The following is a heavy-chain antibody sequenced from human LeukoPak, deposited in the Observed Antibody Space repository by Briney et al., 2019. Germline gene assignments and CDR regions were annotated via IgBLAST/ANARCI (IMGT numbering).Heavy chain of an antibody. J-gene: IGHJ4*02. V-gene: IGHV3-30-3*01. CDR1: GFTFSSYA. CDR2: ISYDGSNK. Sequence: PGRSLRLSCAASGFTFSSYAMHWVRQAPGKGLEWVAVISYDGSNKYYADSVKGRFTISRDNSKNTLYLQMNSLRAEDTAVYYCARDASGSYELDYWGQGTLVTVSS. D-gene: IGHD3-10*01. CDR3: ARDASGSYELDY.